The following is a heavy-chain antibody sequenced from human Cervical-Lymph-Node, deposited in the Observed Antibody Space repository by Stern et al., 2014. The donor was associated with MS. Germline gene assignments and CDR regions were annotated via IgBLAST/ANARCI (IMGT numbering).Heavy chain of an antibody. J-gene: IGHJ6*02. CDR2: INPNTTGR. CDR3: ARDQRGITIFGVDTDYYYLGMDV. D-gene: IGHD3-3*01. CDR1: GYIFTGYY. V-gene: IGHV1-2*02. Sequence: QVQLVQPGAEVKKPGASVKVSCKTSGYIFTGYYIHCVRQAPGRGLQWMAWINPNTTGRKYAQKFQGRVTMGRDTSISTAYVELSSLTSDDTAVYYCARDQRGITIFGVDTDYYYLGMDVWGQGTTVTVSS.